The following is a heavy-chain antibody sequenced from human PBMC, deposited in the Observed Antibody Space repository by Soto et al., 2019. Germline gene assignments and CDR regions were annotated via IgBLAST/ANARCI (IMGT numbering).Heavy chain of an antibody. CDR2: IKFDGSEK. V-gene: IGHV3-7*03. J-gene: IGHJ4*02. CDR3: VKDGGYCSSSICYSPQRHYFDS. CDR1: GFIFSDYW. D-gene: IGHD2-2*01. Sequence: PGGSLRLSCAASGFIFSDYWMSWVRQAPGKGPEWVANIKFDGSEKQYVDSVRGRFTISRDNSRNSLFLQMNSLRAGDTAVYYCVKDGGYCSSSICYSPQRHYFDSWGQGTLVTVSS.